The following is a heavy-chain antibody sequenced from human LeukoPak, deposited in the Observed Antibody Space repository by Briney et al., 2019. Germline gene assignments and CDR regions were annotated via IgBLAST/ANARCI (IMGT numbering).Heavy chain of an antibody. D-gene: IGHD1-14*01. CDR2: TYYRSKWYN. J-gene: IGHJ4*02. CDR1: VDSASSSTDA. V-gene: IGHV6-1*01. Sequence: SQTLSLTSAISVDSASSSTDASNSIRQSPSRGLEWLGRTYYRSKWYNDYAVSVESRITINPDTSKNQFSLQLNSVTPEDTAVYYCARGANRVFDYWGQGALVTVSS. CDR3: ARGANRVFDY.